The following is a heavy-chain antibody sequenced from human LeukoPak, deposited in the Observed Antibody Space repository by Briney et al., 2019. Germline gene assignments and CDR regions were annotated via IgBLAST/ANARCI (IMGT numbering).Heavy chain of an antibody. J-gene: IGHJ4*02. CDR2: ISGSGGST. V-gene: IGHV3-23*01. D-gene: IGHD3-22*01. CDR1: GFTFSSYG. CDR3: ARDLYDSSGCLDY. Sequence: GGSLRLSCAASGFTFSSYGMSWVRQAPGKGLEWVSAISGSGGSTYYADSVKGRFTISRDNSKNTLYLQMNSLRAEDTAVYYCARDLYDSSGCLDYWGQGTLVTVSS.